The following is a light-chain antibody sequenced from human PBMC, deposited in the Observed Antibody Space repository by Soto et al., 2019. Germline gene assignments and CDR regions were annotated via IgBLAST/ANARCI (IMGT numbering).Light chain of an antibody. CDR1: RNVSIY. CDR3: QQSYKMPS. CDR2: ATS. J-gene: IGKJ5*01. Sequence: EIPLTQSPSSLAASVGDRVTLSCRASRNVSIYLNWHQHKPGNGPTLLIHATSNLQIGVPSRFSGSGSGTEFTLTISSLEPEDFGTYYCQQSYKMPSFGQGTRLEI. V-gene: IGKV1-39*01.